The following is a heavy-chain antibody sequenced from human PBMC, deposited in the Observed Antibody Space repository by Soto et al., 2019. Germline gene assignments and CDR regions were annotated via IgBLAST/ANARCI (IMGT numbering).Heavy chain of an antibody. CDR3: ARGITLPTPLDY. D-gene: IGHD1-20*01. J-gene: IGHJ4*02. CDR2: IIPILGIA. Sequence: ASVKVSCKASGGTFSSYAISWVRQAPGQGLEWMGRIIPILGIANYAQKVQGRVTITRDTSASTAYMELSSLRSEDTAVYYCARGITLPTPLDYWAQRTLVTVSA. CDR1: GGTFSSYA. V-gene: IGHV1-69*04.